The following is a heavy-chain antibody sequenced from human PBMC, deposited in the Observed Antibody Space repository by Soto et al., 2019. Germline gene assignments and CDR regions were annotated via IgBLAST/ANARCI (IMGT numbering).Heavy chain of an antibody. CDR1: GFTFSDYS. V-gene: IGHV3-23*01. Sequence: EVQLLESGGGLVQPGGSLRLSCVASGFTFSDYSMTWVRQAPGRGLEWVSTLTPAGTTFYADSVKGRFTISRDNYRNTLSLQMYNLRAEDTARYYCAKRATTVPTPGNYFDCWGQGTLVTVSS. CDR3: AKRATTVPTPGNYFDC. D-gene: IGHD2-15*01. CDR2: LTPAGTT. J-gene: IGHJ4*02.